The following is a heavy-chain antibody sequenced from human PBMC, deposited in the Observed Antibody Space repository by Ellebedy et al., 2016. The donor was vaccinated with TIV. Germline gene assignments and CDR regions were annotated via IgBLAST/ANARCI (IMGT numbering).Heavy chain of an antibody. D-gene: IGHD3-10*01. Sequence: AASVKVSCKASGYTFIGYYMHWVRQAPGQGLDWMGWINPNSGATNSAQKFQGRVTMTRDTSISTAYMDLSRLRSDDTAVYYCARVDSSGSYYYDWGQGTLVTVSS. J-gene: IGHJ4*02. CDR3: ARVDSSGSYYYD. V-gene: IGHV1-2*02. CDR1: GYTFIGYY. CDR2: INPNSGAT.